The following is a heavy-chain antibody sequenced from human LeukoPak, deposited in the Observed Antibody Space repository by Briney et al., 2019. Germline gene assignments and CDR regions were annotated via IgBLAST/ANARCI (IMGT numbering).Heavy chain of an antibody. V-gene: IGHV1-18*01. CDR1: GYTFTSYG. CDR3: VGGDYYYDSSGYYSGVY. D-gene: IGHD3-22*01. Sequence: ASVKVSCKASGYTFTSYGISWVRQAPGQGLEWMGWISAYNGNTNYAQKLQGRVTVTTDTSTSTAYMELRSLRSDDTAVYYCVGGDYYYDSSGYYSGVYWGQGTLVTVSS. J-gene: IGHJ4*02. CDR2: ISAYNGNT.